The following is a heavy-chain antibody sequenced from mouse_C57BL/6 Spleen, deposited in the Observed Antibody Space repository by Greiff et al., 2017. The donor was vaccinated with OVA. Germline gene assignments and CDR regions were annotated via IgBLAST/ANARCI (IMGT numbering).Heavy chain of an antibody. CDR2: INPNNGGT. D-gene: IGHD1-1*01. J-gene: IGHJ4*01. Sequence: VQLQQSGPELVKPGASVKIPCKASGYTFTDYNMDWVKQSHGKSLEWIGDINPNNGGTIYNQKFKGKATLTVDKSSSTAYMELRSLTSEDTAVYYCARWSYGSSLYYAMDYWGQGTSVTVSS. V-gene: IGHV1-18*01. CDR3: ARWSYGSSLYYAMDY. CDR1: GYTFTDYN.